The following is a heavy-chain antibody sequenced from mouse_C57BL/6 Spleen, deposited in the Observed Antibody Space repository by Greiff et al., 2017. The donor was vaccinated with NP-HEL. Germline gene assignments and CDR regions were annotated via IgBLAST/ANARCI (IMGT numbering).Heavy chain of an antibody. D-gene: IGHD1-1*01. Sequence: DVQLVESGPGLAKPSQTLSLTCSVTGYSITSDYWNWIRKFPGNKLEYMGYISYSGSTYYNPSLKSRISITRDTSKNQYYLQLNSVTTEDTATYYCARSLSTVVAHYYAMDYWGQGTSVTVSS. J-gene: IGHJ4*01. V-gene: IGHV3-8*01. CDR1: GYSITSDY. CDR2: ISYSGST. CDR3: ARSLSTVVAHYYAMDY.